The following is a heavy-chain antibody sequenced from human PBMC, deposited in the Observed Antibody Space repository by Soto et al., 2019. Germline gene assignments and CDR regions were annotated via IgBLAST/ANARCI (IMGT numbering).Heavy chain of an antibody. J-gene: IGHJ4*02. CDR1: GGSISSSSYY. Sequence: QLQLQESGPGLVKPSETLSLTCTVSGGSISSSSYYWGWIRQPPGKGLEWIGSIYYSGSTYYNPSLKSRVTLSVETSKKQVSLELGSVTAADTAVYFWARGLLWFGESLDPLFFDHWGQGTPVTVSS. CDR2: IYYSGST. D-gene: IGHD3-10*01. CDR3: ARGLLWFGESLDPLFFDH. V-gene: IGHV4-39*01.